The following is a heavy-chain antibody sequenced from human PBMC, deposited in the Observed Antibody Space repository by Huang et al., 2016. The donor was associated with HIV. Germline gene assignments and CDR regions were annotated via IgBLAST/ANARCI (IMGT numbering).Heavy chain of an antibody. V-gene: IGHV4-39*01. CDR1: GGSISSSGYY. CDR2: IYYSGRT. J-gene: IGHJ4*02. CDR3: ARLAYCAGDCYSGHYYFDY. Sequence: QLQLQESGPGLVKPSETLSLTCTVSGGSISSSGYYWGGIRQPPGKGLQWIAKIYYSGRTYSNPSLNRRVTISVDTSKNKFSLRLSSVTAADTAVYYCARLAYCAGDCYSGHYYFDYWGQGTLVTVSS. D-gene: IGHD2-21*02.